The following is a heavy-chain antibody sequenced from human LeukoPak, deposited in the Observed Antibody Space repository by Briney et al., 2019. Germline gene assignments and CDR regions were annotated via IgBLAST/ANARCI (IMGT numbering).Heavy chain of an antibody. Sequence: ASVKVSCKGSGYTFTSYDINWVRQATGQGLEWMGWMNPNSGNTGYAQKFQGRVTITRNTSISTAYMELSSLRSEDTAVYYCARGRNIAARGDYYMDVWGKGTTVTVSS. J-gene: IGHJ6*03. CDR2: MNPNSGNT. CDR1: GYTFTSYD. D-gene: IGHD6-6*01. CDR3: ARGRNIAARGDYYMDV. V-gene: IGHV1-8*03.